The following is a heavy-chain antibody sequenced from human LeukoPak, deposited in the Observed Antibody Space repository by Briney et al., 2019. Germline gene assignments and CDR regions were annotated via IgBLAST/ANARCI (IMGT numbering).Heavy chain of an antibody. Sequence: ASVKVSCKASGYTFTSYGISWVRQAPGQGLEWMGWINTNSGGKNYAQKFQGRVTMTRDTSISTAYMDLSSLTSDDTAVYYCARNLVGPTDVDYWGQGTPVTVSA. V-gene: IGHV1-2*02. D-gene: IGHD1-26*01. CDR3: ARNLVGPTDVDY. CDR1: GYTFTSYG. J-gene: IGHJ4*02. CDR2: INTNSGGK.